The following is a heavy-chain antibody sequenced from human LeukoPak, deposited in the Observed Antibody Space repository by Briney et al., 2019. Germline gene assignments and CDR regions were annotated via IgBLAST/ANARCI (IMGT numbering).Heavy chain of an antibody. CDR1: GYTFTSYP. D-gene: IGHD4-17*01. CDR2: ITTYNGNT. CDR3: ARGYDYGDYVGDFDH. Sequence: ASVTVSCKASGYTFTSYPISWVRQAPGQGLEWVAWITTYNGNTKYAQQLQGRVTIITDTSTSTAYMDLRGLRSDDTAVYYCARGYDYGDYVGDFDHWGQGTLVTVSS. V-gene: IGHV1-18*01. J-gene: IGHJ4*02.